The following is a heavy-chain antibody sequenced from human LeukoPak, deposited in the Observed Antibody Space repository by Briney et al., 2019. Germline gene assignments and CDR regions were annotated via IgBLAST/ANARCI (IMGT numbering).Heavy chain of an antibody. CDR2: IYPGDSDT. CDR3: ARHPLELGGYPTSDNWFDP. CDR1: GYSFTSYW. J-gene: IGHJ5*02. Sequence: GESLKISCKGSGYSFTSYWIGWVRQMPGKGLEWMGIIYPGDSDTRYSPSFQGQVTISADKSISTAYLQWSSLKASDTAMYYCARHPLELGGYPTSDNWFDPWGQGTLVTVSS. D-gene: IGHD3-22*01. V-gene: IGHV5-51*01.